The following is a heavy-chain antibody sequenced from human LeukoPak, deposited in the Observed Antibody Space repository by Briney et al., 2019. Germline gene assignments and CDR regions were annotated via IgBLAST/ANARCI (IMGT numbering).Heavy chain of an antibody. CDR2: ISGSGGST. CDR3: AKDRSSGWYHYFDY. D-gene: IGHD6-19*01. Sequence: QPGGSLRLSCAASGFTFSSYAMSWVRQAPGKGLEWVSAISGSGGSTYYADSVKGRFTISRDNSKNMLYLQMNSLRAEDTAVYYCAKDRSSGWYHYFDYWGQGTLVTVSS. J-gene: IGHJ4*02. CDR1: GFTFSSYA. V-gene: IGHV3-23*01.